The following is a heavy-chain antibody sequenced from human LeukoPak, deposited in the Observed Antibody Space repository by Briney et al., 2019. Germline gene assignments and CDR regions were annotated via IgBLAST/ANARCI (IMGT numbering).Heavy chain of an antibody. CDR3: ARTYIVGPTRHFDY. CDR1: GGSISSSSHY. CDR2: IYYSGST. J-gene: IGHJ4*02. D-gene: IGHD1-26*01. V-gene: IGHV4-39*01. Sequence: SETLSLTCTVSGGSISSSSHYWGWIRQPPGKGLEWVGSIYYSGSTYYNPPLKSRVTISVDTSKNQFSPKLSSVTAADTAVYFCARTYIVGPTRHFDYWGQGTLVTVSS.